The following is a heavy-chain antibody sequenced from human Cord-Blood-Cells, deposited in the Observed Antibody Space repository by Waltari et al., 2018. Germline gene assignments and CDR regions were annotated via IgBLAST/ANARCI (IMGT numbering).Heavy chain of an antibody. D-gene: IGHD3-16*01. Sequence: QVQLVQSGAEVKKPGSSVKVSCKASGGTFSSYAISWVRQAPGQGLEWMGWTIPMFDTTNNAKKVQGRVTITANESTSTAYMELRSLRSEDTAVYYCARDSCGGVLWGGGNYYFDYWGQGTLVTVSS. CDR1: GGTFSSYA. CDR3: ARDSCGGVLWGGGNYYFDY. CDR2: TIPMFDTT. V-gene: IGHV1-69*01. J-gene: IGHJ4*02.